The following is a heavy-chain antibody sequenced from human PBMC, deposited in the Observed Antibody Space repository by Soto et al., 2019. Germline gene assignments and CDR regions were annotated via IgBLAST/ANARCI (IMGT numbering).Heavy chain of an antibody. CDR2: ISAYNGNT. D-gene: IGHD4-17*01. CDR1: GYTFTSYG. Sequence: QVQLVQSGAEVKKPGASVKVSCKASGYTFTSYGISWVRQAPGQGLEWMGWISAYNGNTNYAQKLQGRVTMTTDTATSTADLELRRVRSDDTAVYYCANTYGDYAAGWFDPWGQGTLVTVSS. CDR3: ANTYGDYAAGWFDP. J-gene: IGHJ5*02. V-gene: IGHV1-18*01.